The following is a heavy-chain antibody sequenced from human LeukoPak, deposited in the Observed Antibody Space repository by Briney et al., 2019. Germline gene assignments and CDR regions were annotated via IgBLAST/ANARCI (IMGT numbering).Heavy chain of an antibody. D-gene: IGHD6-19*01. Sequence: SETLSLTCTVSGGSISSYYWSWIRQPPGKGLEWLGYIYYSGSTNYNPSLKSRVTISVDTSKNQFSLKLSSVTAADTAVYYCARDRSPKSSGWDLYYYYYGMDVWGQGTTVTVSS. CDR1: GGSISSYY. CDR3: ARDRSPKSSGWDLYYYYYGMDV. V-gene: IGHV4-59*01. CDR2: IYYSGST. J-gene: IGHJ6*02.